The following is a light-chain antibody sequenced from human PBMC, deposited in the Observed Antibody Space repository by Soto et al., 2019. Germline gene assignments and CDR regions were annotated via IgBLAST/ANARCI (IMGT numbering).Light chain of an antibody. Sequence: EIELTQSPGNLSLSPGERATLSCRASQSVSSSYLAWYQQKPGQAPRLLIYGASSKATGIPDRFSGSGSGTYITLTISRREPEDFAVYSWQQYGSSRTFSQGTKVEIK. V-gene: IGKV3-20*01. CDR3: QQYGSSRT. CDR1: QSVSSSY. J-gene: IGKJ1*01. CDR2: GAS.